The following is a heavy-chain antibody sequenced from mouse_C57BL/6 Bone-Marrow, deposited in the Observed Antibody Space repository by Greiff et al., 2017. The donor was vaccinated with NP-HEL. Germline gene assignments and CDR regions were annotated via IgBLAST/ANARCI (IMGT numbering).Heavy chain of an antibody. J-gene: IGHJ1*03. CDR2: INPSTGGT. D-gene: IGHD1-1*01. Sequence: QLQQSGPELVKPGASVKISCKASGYSFTGYYMNWVKQSPEKSLEWIGEINPSTGGTTYNQKFKAKATLTVDKSSSTAYMQLKSLTSEDSAVYYCARGGSSYWYFDVWGTGTTVTVSS. CDR3: ARGGSSYWYFDV. CDR1: GYSFTGYY. V-gene: IGHV1-42*01.